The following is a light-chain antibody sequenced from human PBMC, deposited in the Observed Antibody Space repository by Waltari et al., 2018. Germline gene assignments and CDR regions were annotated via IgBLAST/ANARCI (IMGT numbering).Light chain of an antibody. Sequence: QSALTQPASVSGSPGQTITISCPGTSNDIGRFNYVSWYQQHPGKAPKLLISNVSNRPSGVSTRFSASKSDNTASLTISGLQAEDDADYYCSSHTSSSTWVFGGGTKLTVL. CDR2: NVS. J-gene: IGLJ3*02. V-gene: IGLV2-14*03. CDR1: SNDIGRFNY. CDR3: SSHTSSSTWV.